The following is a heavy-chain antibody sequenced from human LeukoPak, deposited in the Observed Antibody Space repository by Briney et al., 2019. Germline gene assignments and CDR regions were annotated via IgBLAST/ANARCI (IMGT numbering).Heavy chain of an antibody. J-gene: IGHJ4*02. V-gene: IGHV3-21*01. CDR2: ISSSSSYI. CDR3: ARAYIVATSLGY. CDR1: GFTFSSYS. D-gene: IGHD5-12*01. Sequence: PGGSLRLSCAASGFTFSSYSMNWVRQAPGKGLEWVSSISSSSSYIYYADSVKGRFTISRDNAKNSLYLQMNSLRAEDTAVYYCARAYIVATSLGYWGQGTLATVSS.